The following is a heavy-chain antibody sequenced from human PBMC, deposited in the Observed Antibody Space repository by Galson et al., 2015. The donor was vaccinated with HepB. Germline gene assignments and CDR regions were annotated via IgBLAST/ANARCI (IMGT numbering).Heavy chain of an antibody. D-gene: IGHD3-10*01. V-gene: IGHV3-30*18. CDR2: ISYDGGDK. Sequence: SLRLSCAASGFTFGYYGMHWVRQAPGKGLEWVAVISYDGGDKNYADSVKGRFTNSRDNTKNALYLQMNSLRGEDTAVYFCAQEGSRRFSGRNYWGQGTLVTVSS. CDR1: GFTFGYYG. J-gene: IGHJ4*02. CDR3: AQEGSRRFSGRNY.